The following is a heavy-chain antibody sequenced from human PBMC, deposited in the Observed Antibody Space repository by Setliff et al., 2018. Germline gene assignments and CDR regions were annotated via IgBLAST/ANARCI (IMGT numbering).Heavy chain of an antibody. CDR1: GYTFTGYY. Sequence: ASVKVSCKASGYTFTGYYMHWVRQAPGQGLEWMGWINPNSGGTNYAQKFQGWVTMTRGTSISTAYMELSRLRSDDTAVYYCARSGWLREYYFDYWGQGTLVTVSS. CDR2: INPNSGGT. J-gene: IGHJ4*02. V-gene: IGHV1-2*04. D-gene: IGHD5-12*01. CDR3: ARSGWLREYYFDY.